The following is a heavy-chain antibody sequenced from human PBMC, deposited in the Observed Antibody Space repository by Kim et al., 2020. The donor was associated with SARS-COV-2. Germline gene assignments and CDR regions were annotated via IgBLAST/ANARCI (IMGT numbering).Heavy chain of an antibody. V-gene: IGHV3-30*18. CDR1: GFTFSSYG. Sequence: GGSLRLSCAASGFTFSSYGMHWVRQAPGKGLEWVAVISYDGSNKYYADSVKGRFTISRDNSKNTLYLQMNSLRAEDTAVYYCAKDHYDSSMALSWGQGTLVTVSS. CDR2: ISYDGSNK. D-gene: IGHD3-22*01. J-gene: IGHJ5*02. CDR3: AKDHYDSSMALS.